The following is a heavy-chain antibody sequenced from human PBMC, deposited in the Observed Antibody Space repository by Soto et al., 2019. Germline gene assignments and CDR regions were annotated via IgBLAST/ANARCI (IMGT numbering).Heavy chain of an antibody. CDR3: ARDPLVLTVTTPGDGAFDI. V-gene: IGHV1-18*01. D-gene: IGHD4-17*01. J-gene: IGHJ3*02. CDR2: ISAYNGNT. Sequence: ASVKVSCKASGYTFTSYDINWVRQATGQGLEWMGWISAYNGNTNYAQKLQGRVTMTTDTSTSTAFMELRSLRSDDTAVYYCARDPLVLTVTTPGDGAFDIWGQGTMVTVS. CDR1: GYTFTSYD.